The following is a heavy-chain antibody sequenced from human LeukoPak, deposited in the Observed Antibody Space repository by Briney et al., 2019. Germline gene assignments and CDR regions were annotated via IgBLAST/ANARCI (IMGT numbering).Heavy chain of an antibody. CDR2: IYSGGST. CDR3: ARGWSTDSSGYAHLDAFDI. D-gene: IGHD3-22*01. J-gene: IGHJ3*02. Sequence: PGGSLRLSCAASGFTVSSNYMSWVRQVPGKGLEWVSVIYSGGSTYYADSVKGRFTISRDNSKNTLYLQMNSLRAEDTAVYYCARGWSTDSSGYAHLDAFDIWGQGTMVTVSS. CDR1: GFTVSSNY. V-gene: IGHV3-66*02.